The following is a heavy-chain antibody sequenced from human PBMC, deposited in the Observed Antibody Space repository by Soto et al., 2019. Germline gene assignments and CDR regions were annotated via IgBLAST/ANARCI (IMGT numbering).Heavy chain of an antibody. CDR1: GFSLSTRDVG. CDR3: AHCRGGVASF. J-gene: IGHJ4*02. CDR2: VYWDDSK. V-gene: IGHV2-5*02. Sequence: QITLNESGPTLVKPTQTLTLTCTFSGFSLSTRDVGVGWIRQPPGEALEWLGVVYWDDSKTYSPSLESRLTITTYTSNKQVVLRMTKMDPVDTATYYCAHCRGGVASFWGQGTLFTVSS. D-gene: IGHD2-2*01.